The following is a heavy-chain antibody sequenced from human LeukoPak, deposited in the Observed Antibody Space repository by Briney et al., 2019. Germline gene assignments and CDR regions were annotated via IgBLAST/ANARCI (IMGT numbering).Heavy chain of an antibody. CDR1: GGSFSGYY. CDR3: ARGRRRVIAAAARNWFDP. D-gene: IGHD6-13*01. J-gene: IGHJ5*02. Sequence: SETLSLTCAVYGGSFSGYYWSWIRQPPGKGLEWIGEINHSGSTNYNPSLKSRVTISVDTSKNQLSLKLSSVTAAETAVYYCARGRRRVIAAAARNWFDPWGQGTLVTVSS. CDR2: INHSGST. V-gene: IGHV4-34*01.